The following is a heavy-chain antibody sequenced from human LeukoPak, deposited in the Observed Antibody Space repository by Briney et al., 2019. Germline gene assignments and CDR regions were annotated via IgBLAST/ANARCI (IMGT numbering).Heavy chain of an antibody. CDR3: ARFGSRDYDFWSADLKASRDV. CDR1: GYTFTGYF. V-gene: IGHV1-2*02. D-gene: IGHD3-3*01. Sequence: ASVKVSCEASGYTFTGYFMHWGRHAPEQGLEWMGWINPIRGGTNNAQKFQGRVTMRRDTSISTAYLELSRLRSDDTAVYYCARFGSRDYDFWSADLKASRDVWGQGATVTVSS. J-gene: IGHJ6*02. CDR2: INPIRGGT.